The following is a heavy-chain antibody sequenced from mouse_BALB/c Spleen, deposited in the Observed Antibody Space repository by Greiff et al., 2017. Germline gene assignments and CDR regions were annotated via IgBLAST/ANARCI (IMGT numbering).Heavy chain of an antibody. CDR2: IYPGDGDT. CDR3: ARDYYYAMDY. CDR1: GYAFSSSW. J-gene: IGHJ4*01. V-gene: IGHV1-82*01. Sequence: QVQLQQSGPELVKPGASVKISCKASGYAFSSSWMNWVKQRPGQGLEWIGRIYPGDGDTNYNGKFKGKATLTADKSSSTAYMQLSSLTSVDSAVYFCARDYYYAMDYWGQGTSVTGSS.